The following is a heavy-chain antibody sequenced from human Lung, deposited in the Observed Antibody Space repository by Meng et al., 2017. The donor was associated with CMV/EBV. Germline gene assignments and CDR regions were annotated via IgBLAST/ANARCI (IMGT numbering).Heavy chain of an antibody. CDR3: ARDAGEGIVVVPAAISDY. Sequence: SXAASGLTFNSYRMNWLRQAPGKGLEWVSYISSSSSSIYYTDSVKGRFTISRDNAKNSLYLEMNSLRVDDTGVYFCARDAGEGIVVVPAAISDYWGQGTXVTVSS. CDR2: ISSSSSSI. J-gene: IGHJ4*02. D-gene: IGHD2-2*02. CDR1: GLTFNSYR. V-gene: IGHV3-48*04.